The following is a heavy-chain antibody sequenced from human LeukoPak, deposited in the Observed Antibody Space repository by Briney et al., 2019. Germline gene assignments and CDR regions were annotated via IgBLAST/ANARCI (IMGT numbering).Heavy chain of an antibody. J-gene: IGHJ6*02. CDR1: GFTFSNYY. D-gene: IGHD3-3*01. Sequence: KSGGSLRLSCAASGFTFSNYYMNWFRQAPGKGLEWVSSISSSSSYIYYADSVKGRFTISRDNAKNSLYLQMNSLRAEDTAVYYCARVGYYDFWSGYYYYYYGMDVWGQGTTVTVSS. V-gene: IGHV3-21*01. CDR3: ARVGYYDFWSGYYYYYYGMDV. CDR2: ISSSSSYI.